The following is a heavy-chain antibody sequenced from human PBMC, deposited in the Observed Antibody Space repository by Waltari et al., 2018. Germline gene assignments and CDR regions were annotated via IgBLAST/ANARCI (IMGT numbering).Heavy chain of an antibody. D-gene: IGHD3-22*01. J-gene: IGHJ6*02. Sequence: QVQLQESGPGLVKPSQTLSLTCTVSGGSISSGSYYWSWIRQPDGKGLEWIGRIYTSGSTNYNPSLKSRVTISVDTSKNQFSLKLSSVTAADTAVYYCARGRYTYYYDSSGYLEYYYGMDVWGQGTTVTVSS. CDR3: ARGRYTYYYDSSGYLEYYYGMDV. CDR2: IYTSGST. CDR1: GGSISSGSYY. V-gene: IGHV4-61*02.